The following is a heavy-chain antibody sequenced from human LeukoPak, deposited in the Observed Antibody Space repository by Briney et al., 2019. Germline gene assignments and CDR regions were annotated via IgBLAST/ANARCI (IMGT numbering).Heavy chain of an antibody. J-gene: IGHJ4*02. CDR2: INWNGGST. CDR3: ARGPGQWLTTFDY. D-gene: IGHD6-19*01. V-gene: IGHV3-20*04. Sequence: GGSLRLSCAASGFAFDDYGMSWVRQAPGKGLEWVSGINWNGGSTGYADSVKGRFTISRDNAKNSLYLQMNSRRAEDTALYYCARGPGQWLTTFDYWGQGTLVTVSS. CDR1: GFAFDDYG.